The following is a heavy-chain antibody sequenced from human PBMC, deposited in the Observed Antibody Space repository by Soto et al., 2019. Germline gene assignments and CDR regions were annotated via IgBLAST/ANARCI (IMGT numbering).Heavy chain of an antibody. J-gene: IGHJ6*02. CDR2: ISYDGSNK. D-gene: IGHD6-6*01. V-gene: IGHV3-30-3*01. CDR3: ARDLAARPPYYYYGMDV. CDR1: GFTFSSYA. Sequence: QVQLVESGGGVVQPGRSLRLSCAASGFTFSSYAMHWVRQAPGKGLGWVAVISYDGSNKYYADSVKGRFTISRDNSKNTLYLQMNSLRAEDTAVYYCARDLAARPPYYYYGMDVWGQGTTVTVSS.